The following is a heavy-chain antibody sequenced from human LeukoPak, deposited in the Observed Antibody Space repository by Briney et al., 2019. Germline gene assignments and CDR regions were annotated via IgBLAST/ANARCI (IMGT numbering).Heavy chain of an antibody. V-gene: IGHV3-23*01. CDR3: TKFDY. J-gene: IGHJ4*02. Sequence: GGSLRLSCAASGLTFNTNAMTWVRQAPGKGLEWVSTVTGSDGSTFYANSVKGRFTISRDNSKNTVFLHMTSLRAEDTAVYYCTKFDYWGQGVLVTVSS. CDR1: GLTFNTNA. CDR2: VTGSDGST.